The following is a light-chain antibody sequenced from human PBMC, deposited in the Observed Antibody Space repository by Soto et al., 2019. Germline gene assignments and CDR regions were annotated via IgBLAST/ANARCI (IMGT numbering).Light chain of an antibody. CDR3: TSYVGNNIWV. J-gene: IGLJ3*02. V-gene: IGLV2-8*01. CDR1: SSDVGAYNY. CDR2: EVT. Sequence: QSVLTQPPSASGSPGQSVTISCTGTSSDVGAYNYVSWYQQYPGKAPKLMIYEVTKRPSGVPDRFSGSKSGNTASLTVSGPQAEDEADYYCTSYVGNNIWVFGGGTQLTVL.